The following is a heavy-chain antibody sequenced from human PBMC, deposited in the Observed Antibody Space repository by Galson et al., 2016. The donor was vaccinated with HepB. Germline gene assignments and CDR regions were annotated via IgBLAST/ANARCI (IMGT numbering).Heavy chain of an antibody. V-gene: IGHV3-30*04. J-gene: IGHJ4*02. D-gene: IGHD4/OR15-4a*01. CDR1: GFGFSSYA. CDR2: ISFDGSNI. Sequence: SLRLSCAASGFGFSSYAMHWVRQAPGKGLEWLSAISFDGSNIYQADSVKGRFTTSRDNFENTLYLQMNSLTAEDTAVYYCAREGSFMLTFFDYWGQGTLVTFSS. CDR3: AREGSFMLTFFDY.